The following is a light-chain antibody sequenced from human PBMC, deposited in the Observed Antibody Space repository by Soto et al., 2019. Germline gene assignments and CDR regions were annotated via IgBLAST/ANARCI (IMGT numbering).Light chain of an antibody. Sequence: QAVVTQPASVSGSPGQSITISCTGTSSDVGGCNYVSWYQQHPGKAPKLMIYDVSNRPSGVSNRFSGSKSGNTASLTISGLQAEDEADYYCSSYTSSSTVFGGGTKLTVL. J-gene: IGLJ2*01. CDR3: SSYTSSSTV. V-gene: IGLV2-14*01. CDR2: DVS. CDR1: SSDVGGCNY.